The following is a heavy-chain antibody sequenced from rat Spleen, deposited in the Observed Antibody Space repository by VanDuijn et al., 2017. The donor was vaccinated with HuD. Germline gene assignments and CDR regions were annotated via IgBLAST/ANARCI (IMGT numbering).Heavy chain of an antibody. J-gene: IGHJ2*01. CDR1: GFTFSYYA. D-gene: IGHD1-7*01. Sequence: EVQLVESGGGLVQPGRSLKLSCAASGFTFSYYAMAWVRQAPNKGLEWVGTIIYDGTTSYYRDSVKGRFTISRDNAKSTLYLQMDSLRSEDTATYYCTRDMGYWGQGVMVTVSS. CDR3: TRDMGY. CDR2: IIYDGTTS. V-gene: IGHV5-17*01.